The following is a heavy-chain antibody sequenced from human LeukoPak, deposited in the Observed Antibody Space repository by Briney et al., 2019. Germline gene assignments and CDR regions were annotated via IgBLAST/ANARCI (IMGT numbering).Heavy chain of an antibody. CDR1: GGTFSSYT. D-gene: IGHD1-26*01. J-gene: IGHJ4*02. CDR2: IIPILGIA. Sequence: GASVKVSCKASGGTFSSYTISWVRQAPGQGLEWMGRIIPILGIANYAQKFQGRVTITADKSTSTAYMELSSLRSEDTAVYYCATYQFSGSYYEFDYWGRGTLVTVSS. CDR3: ATYQFSGSYYEFDY. V-gene: IGHV1-69*02.